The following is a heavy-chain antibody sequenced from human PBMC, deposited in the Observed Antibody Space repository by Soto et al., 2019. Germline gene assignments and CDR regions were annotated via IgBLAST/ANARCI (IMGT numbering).Heavy chain of an antibody. V-gene: IGHV4-4*02. D-gene: IGHD2-15*01. CDR1: GGSISSSNW. J-gene: IGHJ4*01. Sequence: PSETLSLTCAVSGGSISSSNWWSWVRQPPGKGLEWIGEIYHSGSTNYNPSLNSRVTISVDKSKNQFSLKLNSVTAADTAVYYCARHYRHSKNYFDYWGHGTLVTV. CDR3: ARHYRHSKNYFDY. CDR2: IYHSGST.